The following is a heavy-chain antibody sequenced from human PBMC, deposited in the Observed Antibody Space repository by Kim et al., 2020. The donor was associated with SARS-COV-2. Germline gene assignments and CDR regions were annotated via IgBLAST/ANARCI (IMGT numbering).Heavy chain of an antibody. CDR1: GFTFSSYG. Sequence: GGSLRLSCAASGFTFSSYGMHWVRQAPGKGLEWVAVISYDGSNKYYADSVKGRFTISRDNSKNTLYLQMNSLRAEDTAVYYCAKVAPYYDFWSSMDVWGQGTTVTVSS. J-gene: IGHJ6*02. V-gene: IGHV3-30*18. CDR3: AKVAPYYDFWSSMDV. D-gene: IGHD3-3*01. CDR2: ISYDGSNK.